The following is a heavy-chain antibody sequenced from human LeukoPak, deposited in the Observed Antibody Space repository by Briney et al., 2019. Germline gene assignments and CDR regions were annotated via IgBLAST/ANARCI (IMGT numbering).Heavy chain of an antibody. CDR1: GFTFSSYG. CDR3: ARTLYIAAVPGGFDY. Sequence: GGSLRLSCAASGFTFSSYGMHWVRQAPGKGLEWVAFIRYDGSNKYFADSVKGRFTISRDNSKKTLYLQMNGLRSDDTALYYCARTLYIAAVPGGFDYWGQGTLVTVSS. D-gene: IGHD6-13*01. J-gene: IGHJ4*02. V-gene: IGHV3-30*02. CDR2: IRYDGSNK.